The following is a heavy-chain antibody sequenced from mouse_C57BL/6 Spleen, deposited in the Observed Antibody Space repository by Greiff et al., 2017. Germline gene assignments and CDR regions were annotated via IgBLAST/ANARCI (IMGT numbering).Heavy chain of an antibody. D-gene: IGHD1-1*01. CDR1: GYTFTDYE. CDR2: IDPETGGT. CDR3: TRGMDYYGIYWYFDV. J-gene: IGHJ1*03. V-gene: IGHV1-15*01. Sequence: QVQLKESGAELVRPGASVTLSCKASGYTFTDYEMHWVKQTPVHGLEWIGAIDPETGGTAYNQKFKGKAILTADKSSSTAYMELRSLTSEESAVYYCTRGMDYYGIYWYFDVWGTGTTVTVSS.